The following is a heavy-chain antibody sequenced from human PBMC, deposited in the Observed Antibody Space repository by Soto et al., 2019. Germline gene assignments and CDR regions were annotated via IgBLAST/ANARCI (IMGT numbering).Heavy chain of an antibody. CDR2: ISYDGSNK. CDR3: AKDRGSYYPFDAFDI. V-gene: IGHV3-30*18. CDR1: GFTFSSYG. D-gene: IGHD1-26*01. Sequence: SCAASGFTFSSYGMHWVRQAPGKGLEWVAVISYDGSNKYYADSVKGRFTISRDNSKNTLYLQMNSLRAEDTAVYYCAKDRGSYYPFDAFDIWGQGTMVTVSS. J-gene: IGHJ3*02.